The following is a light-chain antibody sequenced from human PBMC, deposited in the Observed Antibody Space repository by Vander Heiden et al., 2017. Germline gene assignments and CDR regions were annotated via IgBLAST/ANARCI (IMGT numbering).Light chain of an antibody. Sequence: QSVLTQPPSVHGAPGLRVTISCTGSSSNIGAGYDVHWYHQLPGTAPKLLIYGNSNRPSGVPARFSGSKSGTSASLAITVLQTGDVADYHRQSSDSRLRGLVFGGGTKLTVL. V-gene: IGLV1-40*01. CDR3: QSSDSRLRGLV. J-gene: IGLJ2*01. CDR1: SSNIGAGYD. CDR2: GNS.